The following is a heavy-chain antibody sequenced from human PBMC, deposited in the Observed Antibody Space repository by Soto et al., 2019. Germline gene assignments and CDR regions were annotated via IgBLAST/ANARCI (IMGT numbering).Heavy chain of an antibody. CDR3: AMVDVYVTPSPQDV. Sequence: QVQLVQSGAEVKNPGASVKVSCKASGYRFTSYGIGWARQAPGQGLEWMGWINAYNGNTNYAQNLQGRVTLTTDTSTSTAYMELRSLRSNDTAVYYCAMVDVYVTPSPQDVWGQGTTVTVSS. D-gene: IGHD3-16*01. CDR2: INAYNGNT. J-gene: IGHJ6*02. V-gene: IGHV1-18*01. CDR1: GYRFTSYG.